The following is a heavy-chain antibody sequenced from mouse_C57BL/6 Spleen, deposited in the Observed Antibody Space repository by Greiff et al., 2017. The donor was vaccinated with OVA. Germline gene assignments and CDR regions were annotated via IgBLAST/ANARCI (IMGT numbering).Heavy chain of an antibody. CDR3: ARSEDYDYVLYAMDY. D-gene: IGHD2-4*01. CDR2: IYPRSGNT. Sequence: QVQLQQSGAELARPGASVKLSCKASGYTFTSYGISWVKQRTGQGLEWIGEIYPRSGNTYYNEKFKGKATLTADKSSSTAYMELRSLTSEDAAVYFCARSEDYDYVLYAMDYWGQGTSVTVSS. J-gene: IGHJ4*01. V-gene: IGHV1-81*01. CDR1: GYTFTSYG.